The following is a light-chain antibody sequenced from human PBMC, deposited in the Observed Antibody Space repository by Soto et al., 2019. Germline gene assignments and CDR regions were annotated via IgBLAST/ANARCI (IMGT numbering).Light chain of an antibody. J-gene: IGKJ3*01. Sequence: IVMTQSPCTLSLSPGETATLSCRASQSVSSNYVAWFHQKPGQAPRLLIYGASRRATGVTDRFSASGSGTDFTLTISRLEPEDFAVYYCQQYGRSPFTFGPGTKVDIK. CDR1: QSVSSNY. CDR3: QQYGRSPFT. CDR2: GAS. V-gene: IGKV3-20*01.